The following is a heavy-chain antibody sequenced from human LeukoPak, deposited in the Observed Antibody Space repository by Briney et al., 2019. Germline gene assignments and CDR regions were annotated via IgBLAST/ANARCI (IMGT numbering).Heavy chain of an antibody. Sequence: SETLSLTCDVYGGSFSGYYWSWIRQPPGKGLEWIGEINHSGSTNYNPSLKSRVTISVDTSKNQFSLKLSSVTAADTAVYYCARGGGYYYYYMDVWGKGTTVTVSS. V-gene: IGHV4-34*01. CDR2: INHSGST. CDR1: GGSFSGYY. CDR3: ARGGGYYYYYMDV. J-gene: IGHJ6*03.